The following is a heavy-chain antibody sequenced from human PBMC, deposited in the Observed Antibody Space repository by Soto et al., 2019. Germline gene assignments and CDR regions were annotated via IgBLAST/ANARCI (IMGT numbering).Heavy chain of an antibody. J-gene: IGHJ3*02. V-gene: IGHV1-18*01. Sequence: ASVKVSCKASGYTFTSYGISWVRQAPGQGLEWMGWISAYNGNTNYAQKHQGRVTMTTDTSTSTAYMELSSLKSDDTAVYYCARVMNQGITIFGVVIIPDDAFDIRGQGTMVTVSS. CDR1: GYTFTSYG. D-gene: IGHD3-3*01. CDR2: ISAYNGNT. CDR3: ARVMNQGITIFGVVIIPDDAFDI.